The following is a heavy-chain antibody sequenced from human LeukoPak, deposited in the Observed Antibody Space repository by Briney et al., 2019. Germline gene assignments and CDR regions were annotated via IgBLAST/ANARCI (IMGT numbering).Heavy chain of an antibody. CDR1: GFDFGAYE. Sequence: GGSLRLSCAASGFDFGAYEMNWVRQAPGKGSEWVAYFAGSDTTKYYADSVRGRFTISRDNAKKSLYLQMNSLRAEDTALYYCTTLGYHLDSWGQGTLVTFSS. J-gene: IGHJ4*02. CDR2: FAGSDTTK. V-gene: IGHV3-48*03. CDR3: TTLGYHLDS. D-gene: IGHD3-22*01.